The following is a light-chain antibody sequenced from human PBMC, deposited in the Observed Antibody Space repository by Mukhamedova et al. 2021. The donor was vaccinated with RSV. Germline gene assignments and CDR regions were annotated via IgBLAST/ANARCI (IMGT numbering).Light chain of an antibody. CDR2: DAS. V-gene: IGKV1-33*01. J-gene: IGKJ4*01. CDR3: LQYDSLLS. Sequence: WYQRRVHGRAPKLVIYDASNLETGVPSRFSGSGSGTDFTFTISSLQAEDIASYYCLQYDSLLSFGGGTKVEI.